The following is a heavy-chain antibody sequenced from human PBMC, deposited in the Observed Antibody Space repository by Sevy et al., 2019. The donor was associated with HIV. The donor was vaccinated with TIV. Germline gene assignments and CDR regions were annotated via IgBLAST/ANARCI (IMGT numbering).Heavy chain of an antibody. Sequence: GGSLRLSCVASGFTFNFYAMSWVRQAPGKGLEWVSSIGGSGGSTYYADSVKGRFTISRDNSKNTLSLQMDSLRAEDTAVYYCAIDFRPYRAAVFDYWGQGALVTVS. J-gene: IGHJ4*02. CDR3: AIDFRPYRAAVFDY. D-gene: IGHD6-25*01. CDR1: GFTFNFYA. V-gene: IGHV3-23*01. CDR2: IGGSGGST.